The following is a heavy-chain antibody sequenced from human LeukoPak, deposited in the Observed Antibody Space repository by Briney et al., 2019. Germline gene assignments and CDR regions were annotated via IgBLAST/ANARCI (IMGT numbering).Heavy chain of an antibody. Sequence: SQTLSLTCTVSGDSISSGSYYWSWIRQPAGEGLEWIGRIYSSGRTHYSPSLKSRVAISVDTSKNRFSLGLSSVTAADTAVYYCARDLGGSYSSETWFDPWGQGTLVTVSS. CDR3: ARDLGGSYSSETWFDP. V-gene: IGHV4-61*02. D-gene: IGHD1-26*01. CDR1: GDSISSGSYY. J-gene: IGHJ5*02. CDR2: IYSSGRT.